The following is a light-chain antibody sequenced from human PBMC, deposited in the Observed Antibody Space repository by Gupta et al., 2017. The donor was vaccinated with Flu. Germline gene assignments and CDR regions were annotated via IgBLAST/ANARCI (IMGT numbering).Light chain of an antibody. J-gene: IGLJ2*01. Sequence: QSVLTQPPSVSGAPGQRVTISCTGSSSNIGAGYDVHWYQQFPGTAPKVLLYGNNNRPSGVPGRFSGSKSGTSASLAITGLHAEDEADYYCQSYDSSLSAVVFGGGTKLTVL. CDR1: SSNIGAGYD. CDR2: GNN. CDR3: QSYDSSLSAVV. V-gene: IGLV1-40*01.